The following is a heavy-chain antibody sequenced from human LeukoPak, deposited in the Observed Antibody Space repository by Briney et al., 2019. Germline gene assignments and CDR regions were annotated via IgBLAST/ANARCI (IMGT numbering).Heavy chain of an antibody. CDR3: ARGRGLLWFGESFGAFDI. CDR2: INHSGST. V-gene: IGHV4-34*01. D-gene: IGHD3-10*01. Sequence: SETLSLTCAVYGGSFSGYYWSWIRQPPGKGLEWIGEINHSGSTNYNPSLKSRVTISVDTSKNQFSLKLSSVTAADTAVYYCARGRGLLWFGESFGAFDIWGQGTMVTVSS. CDR1: GGSFSGYY. J-gene: IGHJ3*02.